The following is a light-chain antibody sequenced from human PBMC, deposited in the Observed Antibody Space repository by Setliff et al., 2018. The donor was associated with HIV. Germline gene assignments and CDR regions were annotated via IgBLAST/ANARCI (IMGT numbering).Light chain of an antibody. CDR2: LTN. Sequence: QSALAQPPSASGTPGQRVTISCSGSTSNIGSNFVYWYQQLPGAAPKLLIHLTNQRPSGVPDRFSGSKSGTSASLAISGLRSEDEADYYCASWDDSLSGRLFGGGTK. CDR3: ASWDDSLSGRL. CDR1: TSNIGSNF. V-gene: IGLV1-47*01. J-gene: IGLJ2*01.